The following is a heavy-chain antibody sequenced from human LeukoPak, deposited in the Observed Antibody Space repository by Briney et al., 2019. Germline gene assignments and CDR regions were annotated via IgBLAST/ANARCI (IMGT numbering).Heavy chain of an antibody. Sequence: GRSLRLSCAASGFTFDDYAMHWVRQAPGKGLEWVSGISWNSGSIGYADSVKGRFTISRDNAKNSLYLQMNSLRAEDTALYYCAKSRAVAGGHYFDYWGQGTLVTVSS. J-gene: IGHJ4*02. V-gene: IGHV3-9*01. CDR3: AKSRAVAGGHYFDY. CDR2: ISWNSGSI. D-gene: IGHD6-19*01. CDR1: GFTFDDYA.